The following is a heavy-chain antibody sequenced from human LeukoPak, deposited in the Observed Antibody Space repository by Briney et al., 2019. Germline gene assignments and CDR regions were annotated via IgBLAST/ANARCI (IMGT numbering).Heavy chain of an antibody. Sequence: SGTLSLTCTVSGGSISSYYWSWIRQPPREGLEWIGYIYYRGSTNYNPSLKSRVTISVDTSKNQFSLKLSSVTAADTAVYYCARVLMQYQLLTGWFDPWGQGTLVTVSS. CDR1: GGSISSYY. V-gene: IGHV4-59*01. CDR3: ARVLMQYQLLTGWFDP. CDR2: IYYRGST. D-gene: IGHD2-2*01. J-gene: IGHJ5*02.